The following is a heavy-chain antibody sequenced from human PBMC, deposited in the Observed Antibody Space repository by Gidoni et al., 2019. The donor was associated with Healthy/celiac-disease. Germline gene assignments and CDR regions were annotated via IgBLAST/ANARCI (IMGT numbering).Heavy chain of an antibody. CDR3: TTDNYYDSSGYYPSFDY. D-gene: IGHD3-22*01. CDR2: IKSKTDGGTT. V-gene: IGHV3-15*01. CDR1: GFTFSNAW. J-gene: IGHJ4*02. Sequence: EVQLVESGGGLVKPGGSLRLSCAASGFTFSNAWMSWVRQAPGKGLEWVGRIKSKTDGGTTDYAAPVKGRFTISRDDSKNTLYLQMNSLKTEDTAVYYCTTDNYYDSSGYYPSFDYWGQGTLVTVSS.